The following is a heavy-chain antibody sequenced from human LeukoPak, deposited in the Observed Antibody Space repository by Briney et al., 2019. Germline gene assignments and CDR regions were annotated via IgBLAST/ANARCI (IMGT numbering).Heavy chain of an antibody. CDR2: IYYSGST. V-gene: IGHV4-59*01. Sequence: SETLSLTCTVSGGSISSYYWSWIRQPPGKGLEWIGYIYYSGSTNYNPSLKSRVTISVDTSKNQFSLKLSSVTAADTAVFYCARGDTFGYYRAWGQGTLVTVSS. D-gene: IGHD3-22*01. CDR3: ARGDTFGYYRA. CDR1: GGSISSYY. J-gene: IGHJ5*02.